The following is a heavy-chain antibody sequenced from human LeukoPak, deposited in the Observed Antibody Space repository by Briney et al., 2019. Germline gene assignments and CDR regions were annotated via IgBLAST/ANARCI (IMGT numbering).Heavy chain of an antibody. V-gene: IGHV3-23*01. Sequence: PGGSLRLSCAASEFTLSSCAMSWVRQAPGKGLEWVSGISGSGGRTYYADSVKGRVTISRDNSKNTLYLQMNSLRAEDTAVYYCAKEVSIISRGLDYWGQGILVTVSS. CDR2: ISGSGGRT. D-gene: IGHD2-21*01. CDR1: EFTLSSCA. J-gene: IGHJ4*02. CDR3: AKEVSIISRGLDY.